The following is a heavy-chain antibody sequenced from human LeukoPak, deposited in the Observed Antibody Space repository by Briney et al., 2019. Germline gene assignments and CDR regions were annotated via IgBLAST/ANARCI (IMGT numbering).Heavy chain of an antibody. CDR1: GGSISSGSYY. Sequence: PSQTLSLTCTVSGGSISSGSYYWSWIRQPAGKGLEWIGRIYTSGSTNYNPSLKSRVTISVDTSKNQFSLKLSSVTAADTAVYYCARDSGGGPGPYYYYMDVWGKGTTVTVSS. J-gene: IGHJ6*03. CDR3: ARDSGGGPGPYYYYMDV. V-gene: IGHV4-61*02. D-gene: IGHD3-16*01. CDR2: IYTSGST.